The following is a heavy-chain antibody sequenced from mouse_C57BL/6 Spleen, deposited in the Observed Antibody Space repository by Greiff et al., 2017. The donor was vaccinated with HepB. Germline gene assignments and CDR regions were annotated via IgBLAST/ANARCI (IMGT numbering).Heavy chain of an antibody. D-gene: IGHD2-3*01. J-gene: IGHJ4*01. CDR2: IHPNSGST. Sequence: VQLQQPGAELVKPGASVKLSCKASGYTFTSYWMHWVKQRPGQGLEWIGMIHPNSGSTNYNEKFKSKATLTVDKSSSTAYMQLSSLTSEDSAVYYGASAYDGYPDYYAMDYWGQGTSVTVSS. CDR3: ASAYDGYPDYYAMDY. CDR1: GYTFTSYW. V-gene: IGHV1-64*01.